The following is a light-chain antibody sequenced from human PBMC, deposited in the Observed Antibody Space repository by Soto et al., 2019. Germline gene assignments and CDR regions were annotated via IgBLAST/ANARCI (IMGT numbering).Light chain of an antibody. J-gene: IGLJ1*01. V-gene: IGLV2-8*01. CDR3: CSYSGNNNV. CDR2: EVT. Sequence: QSVLPQPPSASGSPGQSVTISCTGTSSDVGGHNYVSWYQQHPGKAPKLMIYEVTQRPSGVPDRFSGSKSGNTASLTVSGLQAEDEADYYCCSYSGNNNVFGTGTKLTVL. CDR1: SSDVGGHNY.